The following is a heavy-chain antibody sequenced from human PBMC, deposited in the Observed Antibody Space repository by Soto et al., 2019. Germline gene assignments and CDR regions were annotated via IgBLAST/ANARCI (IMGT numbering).Heavy chain of an antibody. D-gene: IGHD6-19*01. CDR1: GGSISGYY. V-gene: IGHV4-59*01. CDR2: ISYSGST. CDR3: ASDRAVAGTYYYYGVDV. Sequence: PSETLSLTCTVSGGSISGYYWSWIRQPPGKGLEWIGCISYSGSTNYNPSLKSRVTLSVDTSKNQFSLKLSSVTAADTAVYYCASDRAVAGTYYYYGVDVWGQGTTGTVSS. J-gene: IGHJ6*02.